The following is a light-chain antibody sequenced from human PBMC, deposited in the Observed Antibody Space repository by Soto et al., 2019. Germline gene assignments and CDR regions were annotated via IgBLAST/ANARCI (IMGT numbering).Light chain of an antibody. CDR3: QNYNRAPLT. CDR2: AAS. Sequence: DIQMTQSPSSLSASVGDRVAITCRASPGVSNDLAWYQQKPGKVPKLLIYAASTLNSGVPSRFSGSGSGTDFTLTISTLQPEDVASYYCQNYNRAPLTFGGGTKVEIK. J-gene: IGKJ4*01. CDR1: PGVSND. V-gene: IGKV1-27*01.